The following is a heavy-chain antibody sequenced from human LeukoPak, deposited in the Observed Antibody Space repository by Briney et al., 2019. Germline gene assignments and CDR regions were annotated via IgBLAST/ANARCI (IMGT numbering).Heavy chain of an antibody. CDR2: IYSGGST. CDR1: GFTVSSNY. V-gene: IGHV3-53*01. J-gene: IGHJ4*02. Sequence: GGSLRLSCAASGFTVSSNYMSWVRQAPGKGLEWVSVIYSGGSTYYADSVKGRFTISRDSSKNTLYLQMNSLRAEDTAVYYCARDQCAFELFDYWGQGTLVTVSS. D-gene: IGHD1-7*01. CDR3: ARDQCAFELFDY.